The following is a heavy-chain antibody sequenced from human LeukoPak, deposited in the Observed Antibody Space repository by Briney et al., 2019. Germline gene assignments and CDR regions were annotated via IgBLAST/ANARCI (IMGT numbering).Heavy chain of an antibody. CDR3: AQSLGSSNWIGNWFDP. CDR2: VSLAGQT. Sequence: SGTLSLTCDVSGGSISNTNWWSWVRQPPGQGLEWIGEVSLAGQTNYNPSLNGRVTMSLDESSNQLSLKLTSVTAADTAVYYCAQSLGSSNWIGNWFDPWGQGTLVTVSS. D-gene: IGHD6-13*01. CDR1: GGSISNTNW. J-gene: IGHJ5*02. V-gene: IGHV4-4*02.